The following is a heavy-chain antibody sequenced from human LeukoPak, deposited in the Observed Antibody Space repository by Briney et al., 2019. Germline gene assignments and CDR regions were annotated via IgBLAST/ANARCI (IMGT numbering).Heavy chain of an antibody. D-gene: IGHD3-9*01. CDR2: ISSSSSYI. Sequence: PGGSLRLSCAASGFTFSSYSMNWVRQAPGKGLEWVSSISSSSSYIYYADSVKGRFTISRDNAKNSLYLQMNSLRAEDTAVYYCARGPMGYFDWLLFEGFDYWGQGTLVTVSS. CDR1: GFTFSSYS. J-gene: IGHJ4*02. CDR3: ARGPMGYFDWLLFEGFDY. V-gene: IGHV3-21*01.